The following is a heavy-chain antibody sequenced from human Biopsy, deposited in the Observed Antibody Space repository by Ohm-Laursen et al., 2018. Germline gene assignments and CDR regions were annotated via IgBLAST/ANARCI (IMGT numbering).Heavy chain of an antibody. CDR2: VYYTGST. CDR3: ARDRGYYSDRTVPGYFDL. Sequence: SDTLSLTCTVSGESISSYYWSWIRQPPGKGLEWIGYVYYTGSTDYNPSIQSRVTISVDTSKNHFSLRLRSVTPEDTAIYYCARDRGYYSDRTVPGYFDLWGRGTLVTVSS. V-gene: IGHV4-59*01. CDR1: GESISSYY. D-gene: IGHD3-22*01. J-gene: IGHJ2*01.